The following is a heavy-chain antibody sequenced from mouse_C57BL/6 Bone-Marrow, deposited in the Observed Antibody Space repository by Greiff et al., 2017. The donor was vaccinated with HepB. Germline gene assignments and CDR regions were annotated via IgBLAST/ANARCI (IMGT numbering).Heavy chain of an antibody. CDR2: IRSKSNNYAT. Sequence: DVKLQESGGGLVQPKGSLKLSCAASGFSFNTYAMNWVRQAPGKGLEWVARIRSKSNNYATYYADSVKDRFTISRDDSESMLYLQMNNLKTEDTAMYYCVRRGSNPWYFDVWGTGTTVTVSS. CDR3: VRRGSNPWYFDV. CDR1: GFSFNTYA. V-gene: IGHV10-1*01. J-gene: IGHJ1*03. D-gene: IGHD1-1*01.